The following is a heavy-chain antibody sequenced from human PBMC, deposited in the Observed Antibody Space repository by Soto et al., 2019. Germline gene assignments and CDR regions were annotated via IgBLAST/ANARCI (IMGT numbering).Heavy chain of an antibody. CDR1: GGTFSSYA. D-gene: IGHD3-10*01. J-gene: IGHJ5*02. Sequence: GASVKVSCKASGGTFSSYAISWVRQAPGQGLEWMGGIIPIFGTANYAQKFQGRVTITADESTSTAYMELSSLRSEDTAVYYCARAYYYGSGSYYIREILYNWFDPWGQGTLVTVSS. CDR3: ARAYYYGSGSYYIREILYNWFDP. V-gene: IGHV1-69*13. CDR2: IIPIFGTA.